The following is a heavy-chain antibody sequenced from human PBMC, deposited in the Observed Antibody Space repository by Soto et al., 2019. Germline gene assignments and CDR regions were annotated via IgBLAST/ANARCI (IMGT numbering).Heavy chain of an antibody. CDR1: GLIFHSYG. CDR3: ASPLMEGYYYYYMKF. D-gene: IGHD3-10*01. Sequence: QVQLVESGGGVVQPGGSLRLSCAVSGLIFHSYGMHWVRQAPGKGLEWVAVISYDGSIEYYANSVKGRFTISRDDSKNTLFLQINSLRTEDTAVYYCASPLMEGYYYYYMKFWGKGTTVTVSS. V-gene: IGHV3-30*03. CDR2: ISYDGSIE. J-gene: IGHJ6*03.